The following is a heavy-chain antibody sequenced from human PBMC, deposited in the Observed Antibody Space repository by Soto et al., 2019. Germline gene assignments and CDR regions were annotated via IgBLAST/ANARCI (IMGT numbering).Heavy chain of an antibody. CDR3: AGWDFDFWNAFDI. CDR2: INSDGSST. CDR1: GFTFSSYW. V-gene: IGHV3-74*01. J-gene: IGHJ3*02. D-gene: IGHD3-3*01. Sequence: EVQLVESGGGLVQPGGSLRLSCGASGFTFSSYWMHWVRQGPGKGLVWVSRINSDGSSTSYADSVKGRFTISRDNAKNTLYLQINSLRAEDTAVYYCAGWDFDFWNAFDIWGQGTMITVSS.